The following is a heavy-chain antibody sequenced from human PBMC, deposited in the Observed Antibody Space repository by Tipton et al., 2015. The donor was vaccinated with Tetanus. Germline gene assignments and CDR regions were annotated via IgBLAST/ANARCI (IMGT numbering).Heavy chain of an antibody. CDR2: ISTATSLT. CDR3: ARGLIDYFDY. Sequence: SLRLSCVASGFTFSSFGMNWVRQAPGKGLEWVSYISTATSLTFYADSVKGRFTISRDNAKNTLYLQMNSLRAEDTAVYFCARGLIDYFDYWGRGTLVTVSS. CDR1: GFTFSSFG. D-gene: IGHD2-21*01. V-gene: IGHV3-48*03. J-gene: IGHJ4*02.